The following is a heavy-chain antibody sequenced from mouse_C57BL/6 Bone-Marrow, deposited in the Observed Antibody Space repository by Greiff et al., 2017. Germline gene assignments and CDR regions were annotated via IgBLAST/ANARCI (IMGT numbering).Heavy chain of an antibody. CDR3: AITTVPYWYFDV. Sequence: EVQLVESGGGLVKPGGSLKLSCAASVFTFSDYGMHWVRQAPEKGLEWVAYISSGSSTIYYADTVKGRFTISRDNAKNTLFLQMTSLRSEDTAVYYCAITTVPYWYFDVGGTGTTVTVSA. D-gene: IGHD1-1*01. J-gene: IGHJ1*03. CDR1: VFTFSDYG. CDR2: ISSGSSTI. V-gene: IGHV5-17*01.